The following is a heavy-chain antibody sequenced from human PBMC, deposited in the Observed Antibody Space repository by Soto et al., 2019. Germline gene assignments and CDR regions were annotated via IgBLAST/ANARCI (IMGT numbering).Heavy chain of an antibody. CDR3: ARERSSGWYVDY. J-gene: IGHJ4*02. CDR2: MNPNSGNT. D-gene: IGHD6-19*01. CDR1: GYTFTSYD. V-gene: IGHV1-8*01. Sequence: QVQLVQSGAEVKKPGASVKVSCKASGYTFTSYDINWVRQATGQGLEWMGWMNPNSGNTGYAQKFQGRVTMTRNTSISTAYMDLTSLRNEDTAVYYCARERSSGWYVDYWGQGNLVTVSS.